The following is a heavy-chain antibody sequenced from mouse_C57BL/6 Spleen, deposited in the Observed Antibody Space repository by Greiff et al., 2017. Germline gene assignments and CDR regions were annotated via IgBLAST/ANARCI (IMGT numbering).Heavy chain of an antibody. J-gene: IGHJ2*01. V-gene: IGHV1-55*01. CDR2: IYPGSGST. Sequence: QVQLQQPGAELVKPGASVKMSCKASGYTFTSYWITWVKQRPGQGLERIGDIYPGSGSTTYNEKFKSKATLTVDPSSSTAYMKLSSMTSEDSAVYYCARITGRYYFDYWGQGTTLTVPS. D-gene: IGHD4-1*01. CDR3: ARITGRYYFDY. CDR1: GYTFTSYW.